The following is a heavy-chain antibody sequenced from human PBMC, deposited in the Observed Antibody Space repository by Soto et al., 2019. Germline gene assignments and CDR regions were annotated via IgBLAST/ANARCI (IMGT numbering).Heavy chain of an antibody. V-gene: IGHV3-48*01. CDR2: ISSSSSTI. Sequence: GGSLRLSCVASGFTLSGYSMNWVRQAPGKGLEWVSYISSSSSTIYYADSVKGRFTISRDNAKNTLYLQMNSLRAEDTAVYYCAKDRSSGYYYFDYWGQGILFTVSS. D-gene: IGHD3-22*01. CDR3: AKDRSSGYYYFDY. J-gene: IGHJ4*02. CDR1: GFTLSGYS.